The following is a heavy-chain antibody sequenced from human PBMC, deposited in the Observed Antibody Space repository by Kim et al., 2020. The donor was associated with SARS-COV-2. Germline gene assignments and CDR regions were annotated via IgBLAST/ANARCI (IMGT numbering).Heavy chain of an antibody. V-gene: IGHV3-53*01. J-gene: IGHJ6*02. CDR3: AGNYDCWSGYRLMDV. D-gene: IGHD3-3*01. Sequence: DSVNGRFTIPRDNSKNTLYLQMNSLRAEDTAVYYCAGNYDCWSGYRLMDVWGQGTTVTVSS.